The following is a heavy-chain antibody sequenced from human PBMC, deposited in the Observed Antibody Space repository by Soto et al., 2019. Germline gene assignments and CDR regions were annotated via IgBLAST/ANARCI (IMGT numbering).Heavy chain of an antibody. CDR1: GGSISSGGYY. Sequence: SETLSLTCTVSGGSISSGGYYWSWIRQHPGKGLEWIGYIYYSGSTYYNPSLKSRVTISVDTSKNQFSLKLSSVTAADTAVYYCARASITMIVVNYWGQGTLVTFSS. CDR3: ARASITMIVVNY. V-gene: IGHV4-31*03. D-gene: IGHD3-22*01. CDR2: IYYSGST. J-gene: IGHJ4*02.